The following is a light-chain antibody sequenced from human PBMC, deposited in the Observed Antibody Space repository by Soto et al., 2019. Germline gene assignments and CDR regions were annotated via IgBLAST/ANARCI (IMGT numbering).Light chain of an antibody. V-gene: IGKV3-15*01. CDR2: DAS. CDR1: QNVYNN. CDR3: QQCRNWPLT. J-gene: IGKJ4*02. Sequence: EIVMTQSPATLSVSPGEEATLSCKASQNVYNNLAWYQQGPGQPPRLLIYDASTRATGISARFSGSGYGTEFTLTISSLQSEDFAVYFCQQCRNWPLTFGGGTKV.